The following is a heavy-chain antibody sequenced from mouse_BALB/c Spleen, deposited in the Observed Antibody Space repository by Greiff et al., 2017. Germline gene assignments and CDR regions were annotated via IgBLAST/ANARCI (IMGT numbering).Heavy chain of an antibody. D-gene: IGHD1-2*01. V-gene: IGHV1-5*01. J-gene: IGHJ4*01. CDR1: GYTFTSYW. Sequence: EVQLQQSGTVLARPGASVKMSCKASGYTFTSYWMHWVKQRPGQGLEWIGAIYPGNSDTSYNQKFKGKAKLTAVTSTSTAYMELSSLTNEDSAVYYCTRRGTAGDYYAMDYWGQGTSVTVSS. CDR2: IYPGNSDT. CDR3: TRRGTAGDYYAMDY.